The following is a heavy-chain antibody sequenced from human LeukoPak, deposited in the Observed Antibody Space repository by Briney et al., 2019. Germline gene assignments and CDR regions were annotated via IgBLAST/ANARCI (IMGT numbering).Heavy chain of an antibody. J-gene: IGHJ4*02. D-gene: IGHD5-12*01. CDR2: IKQDGSEK. CDR1: GFTFSTYW. Sequence: GGSLRLSCAASGFTFSTYWMSWVRQAPGKGLEWVANIKQDGSEKYYVDSVKGRFTISRDKAKKLLYLQMNSLRAEDTAVYYCARERGSGYYYFDYRGQGTLVTVSS. CDR3: ARERGSGYYYFDY. V-gene: IGHV3-7*01.